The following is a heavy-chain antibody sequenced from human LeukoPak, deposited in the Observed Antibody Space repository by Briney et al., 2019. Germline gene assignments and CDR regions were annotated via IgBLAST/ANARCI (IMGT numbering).Heavy chain of an antibody. J-gene: IGHJ4*02. CDR3: ARQEGDNYYDSSGYYLY. CDR2: IYTSGST. CDR1: GGSISSYY. D-gene: IGHD3-22*01. V-gene: IGHV4-4*09. Sequence: SETLSLTCTVSGGSISSYYWSWIRQPPGKGLEWIGYIYTSGSTNYNPSLKSRVTISVDTSKNQFSLKLSSVTAADTAVYYCARQEGDNYYDSSGYYLYWGQGTLVTVSS.